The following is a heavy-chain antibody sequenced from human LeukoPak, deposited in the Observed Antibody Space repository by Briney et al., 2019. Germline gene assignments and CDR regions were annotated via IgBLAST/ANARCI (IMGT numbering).Heavy chain of an antibody. V-gene: IGHV5-51*01. CDR1: GYSFTSYW. CDR2: IYPGDSDT. D-gene: IGHD4-17*01. Sequence: GESLKIPCKGSGYSFTSYWIAWVRQMPGKGLEWMGIIYPGDSDTRYSPSFQGQVSISADKSISTAYLQWSSLKASDTAMYYCARPHDYGDFDAFDIWGQGTMVTVSS. J-gene: IGHJ3*02. CDR3: ARPHDYGDFDAFDI.